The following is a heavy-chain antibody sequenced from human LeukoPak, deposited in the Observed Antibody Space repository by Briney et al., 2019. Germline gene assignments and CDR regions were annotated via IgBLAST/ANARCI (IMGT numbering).Heavy chain of an antibody. CDR2: IRHDGSKK. D-gene: IGHD3-16*01. V-gene: IGHV3-30*02. J-gene: IGHJ4*02. Sequence: GGSLRLSCAASGFTFSNYGMHWVRQAPGKGLEWVAFIRHDGSKKYYADSVKGRFTISRDDSKNTVYLQMYSLRPGDTAVHYCAKASGSSAYGLDYWGQGTLVTVFS. CDR1: GFTFSNYG. CDR3: AKASGSSAYGLDY.